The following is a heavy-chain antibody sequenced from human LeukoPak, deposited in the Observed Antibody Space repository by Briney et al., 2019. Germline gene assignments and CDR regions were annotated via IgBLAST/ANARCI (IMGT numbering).Heavy chain of an antibody. CDR2: ISWNSGSI. CDR1: GFTFDDYA. Sequence: PGRSLRLSCAASGFTFDDYAMHWVRQAPGKGLEWVSGISWNSGSIGYADSVTGRFTISRDNAKNSLYLQMNSLRAEDTALYYCAKDIFTGIAAAGIFDYWGQGTLVTVSS. D-gene: IGHD6-13*01. CDR3: AKDIFTGIAAAGIFDY. V-gene: IGHV3-9*01. J-gene: IGHJ4*02.